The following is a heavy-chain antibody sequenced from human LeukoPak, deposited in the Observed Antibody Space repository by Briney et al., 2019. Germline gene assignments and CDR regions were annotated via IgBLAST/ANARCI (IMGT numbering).Heavy chain of an antibody. V-gene: IGHV3-48*03. CDR3: ARDGYSSGWYDY. CDR2: ISSSGSTI. CDR1: GFTFSSYE. D-gene: IGHD6-19*01. Sequence: GGSLRLSCAASGFTFSSYEMNWVRQAPGKGLEWVSYISSSGSTIYYADSVKGRFTISRDNAKNSLYLQMNSLRAEDTAVYDCARDGYSSGWYDYWGQGTLVTVSS. J-gene: IGHJ4*02.